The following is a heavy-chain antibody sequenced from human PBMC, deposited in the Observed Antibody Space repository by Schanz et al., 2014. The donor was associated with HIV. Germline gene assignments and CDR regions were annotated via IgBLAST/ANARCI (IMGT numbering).Heavy chain of an antibody. Sequence: QVQLQESGPGLVKPSETLSLTCNVSGDSISNYYWTWIRQPAGRGLEWIGRVYSGGSSNYNPSLRSRVTMSVDTSKNQFSLSLSSVTAADTAVYFCARAGQWFGHLDWGQGTLVTVSS. D-gene: IGHD3-10*01. CDR2: VYSGGSS. J-gene: IGHJ4*02. V-gene: IGHV4-4*07. CDR3: ARAGQWFGHLD. CDR1: GDSISNYY.